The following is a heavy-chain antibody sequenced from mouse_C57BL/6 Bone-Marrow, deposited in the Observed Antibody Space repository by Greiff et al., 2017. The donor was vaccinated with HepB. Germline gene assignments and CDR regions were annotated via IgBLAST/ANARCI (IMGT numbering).Heavy chain of an antibody. J-gene: IGHJ4*01. D-gene: IGHD2-4*01. CDR1: GFTFSDYG. CDR3: ARHRSMITTRAMDY. Sequence: DVKLVESGGGLVQPGGSLKLSCAASGFTFSDYGMAWVRQAPRKGPEWVAFISNLAYSIYYADTVTGRFTISRENAKNTLYLEMSSLRSEDTAMYYCARHRSMITTRAMDYWGQGTSVTVSS. CDR2: ISNLAYSI. V-gene: IGHV5-15*01.